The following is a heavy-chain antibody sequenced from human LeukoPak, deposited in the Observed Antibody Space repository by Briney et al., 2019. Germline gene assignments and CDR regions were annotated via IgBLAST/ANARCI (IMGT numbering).Heavy chain of an antibody. V-gene: IGHV3-48*03. D-gene: IGHD6-19*01. CDR1: GFNFRSYE. CDR2: ISSSGSAI. CDR3: ARATRIAVAGPSMDV. J-gene: IGHJ6*02. Sequence: GGSLRLSCAASGFNFRSYEMNRVRQAPGKGLQWVSYISSSGSAISYADSVRGRFTISRDNSKNTLYLQMNSLRAEDTAVYYCARATRIAVAGPSMDVWGQGTTVTVSS.